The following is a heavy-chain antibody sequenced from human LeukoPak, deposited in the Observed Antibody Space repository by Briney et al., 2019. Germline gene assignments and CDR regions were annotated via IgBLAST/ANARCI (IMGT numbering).Heavy chain of an antibody. V-gene: IGHV5-51*01. J-gene: IGHJ4*02. CDR2: IYPGDSDT. Sequence: GESLKISCKGSGCSFTSYWIGWVRQMPGKGLEWMGIIYPGDSDTRYSPSFQGQVTISADKSISTAYLQWSSLKASDTAMYYCARHTMYYDILTGYYLVDYWGQGTLVTVSS. D-gene: IGHD3-9*01. CDR1: GCSFTSYW. CDR3: ARHTMYYDILTGYYLVDY.